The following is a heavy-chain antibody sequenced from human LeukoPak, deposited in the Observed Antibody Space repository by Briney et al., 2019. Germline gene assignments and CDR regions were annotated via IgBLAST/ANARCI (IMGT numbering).Heavy chain of an antibody. CDR3: ARLYWYYYDNGPGGSDALDF. J-gene: IGHJ3*01. D-gene: IGHD3-22*01. CDR1: GYTLTELS. Sequence: ASVKVSCKVSGYTLTELSMHWVRQAPGQGLEWMGWINTNTGNPTYAQDFTGRFVFSLDTSVSTAYLQISSLKAEDTAVYYCARLYWYYYDNGPGGSDALDFWGQGTMVTVSS. CDR2: INTNTGNP. V-gene: IGHV7-4-1*02.